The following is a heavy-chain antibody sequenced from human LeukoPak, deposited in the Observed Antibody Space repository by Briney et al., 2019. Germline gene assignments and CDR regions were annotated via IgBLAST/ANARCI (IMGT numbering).Heavy chain of an antibody. J-gene: IGHJ4*02. CDR3: XXXXEGAHDADYYDNDY. V-gene: IGHV3-33*01. D-gene: IGHD3-22*01. CDR2: IWYDGSNK. CDR1: GFTFSSYG. Sequence: PGGSLRLSCAASGFTFSSYGMHWVRQAPGKGLEWVAVIWYDGSNKYYADSVKGRFTISRDNSKNTLYLQMNSLRAEDTAVYYXXXXXEGAHDADYYDNDYWGQGTLVTVSS.